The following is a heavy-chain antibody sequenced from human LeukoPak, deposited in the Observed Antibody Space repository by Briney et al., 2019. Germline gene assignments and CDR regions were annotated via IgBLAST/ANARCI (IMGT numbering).Heavy chain of an antibody. J-gene: IGHJ5*02. CDR1: GFTFSSYA. CDR3: VKASSSSPQYNWFDA. CDR2: ISGSGGST. D-gene: IGHD6-6*01. V-gene: IGHV3-23*01. Sequence: GGSLRLSCAASGFTFSSYAMSWVRQAPGKGLEWVSAISGSGGSTYYADSVEGRFTISRDNSKNTLYLQMNSLRAEDTALYYCVKASSSSPQYNWFDAWGQGTLVTVSS.